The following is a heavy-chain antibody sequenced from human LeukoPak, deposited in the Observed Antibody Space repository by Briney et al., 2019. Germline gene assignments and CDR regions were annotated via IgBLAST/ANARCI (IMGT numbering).Heavy chain of an antibody. CDR1: GGSISSGGYS. D-gene: IGHD2-2*01. V-gene: IGHV4-61*02. J-gene: IGHJ5*02. CDR2: IYTSGST. Sequence: PSETLSLTCTVSGGSISSGGYSWSWIRQHPGKGLEWIGRIYTSGSTNYNPSLKSRVTMSVDTSKNQFSLKLSSMTAADTAVYYCARDADPDIVVVPAASHWFDPWGQGTLVTVSS. CDR3: ARDADPDIVVVPAASHWFDP.